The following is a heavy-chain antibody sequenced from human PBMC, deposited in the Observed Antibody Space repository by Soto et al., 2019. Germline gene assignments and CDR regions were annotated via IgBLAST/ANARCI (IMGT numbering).Heavy chain of an antibody. J-gene: IGHJ3*02. CDR2: INPNGGRT. CDR3: ARGATATMNDAFDI. Sequence: QVQVVQSGAEVKKPGASVKVSCKTSGYTFTTYYMHWVRQAPGQGLEWRGIINPNGGRTNYAQKFQGRVTMTRDTSTSTVYMELSSLRSEDTAVYYCARGATATMNDAFDIWGQGTMVTVSS. D-gene: IGHD6-25*01. V-gene: IGHV1-46*03. CDR1: GYTFTTYY.